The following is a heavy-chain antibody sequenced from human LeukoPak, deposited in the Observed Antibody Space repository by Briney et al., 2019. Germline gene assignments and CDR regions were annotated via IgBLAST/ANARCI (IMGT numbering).Heavy chain of an antibody. Sequence: ESGPTLVKPTQTLTLTCTFSGFSLSTSGVGVGWIRQPPGKALEWLALIYWDDDKRYSPSLKSRLTITKDTSKKQVVLTMTNMDPVDTGTYYCAHRLSGTTVIGFDYWGQGTLVTVSS. CDR3: AHRLSGTTVIGFDY. CDR1: GFSLSTSGVG. V-gene: IGHV2-5*02. D-gene: IGHD4-17*01. J-gene: IGHJ4*02. CDR2: IYWDDDK.